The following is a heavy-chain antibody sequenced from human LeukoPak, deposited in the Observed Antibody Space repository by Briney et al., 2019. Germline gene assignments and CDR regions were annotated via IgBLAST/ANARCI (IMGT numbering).Heavy chain of an antibody. D-gene: IGHD6-13*01. CDR2: IYTSGST. CDR3: ARDFSTTWPFDY. J-gene: IGHJ4*02. CDR1: GGSISSGSYY. Sequence: SQTLSLTCTVSGGSISSGSYYWSWIRQPAGKGLEWIGRIYTSGSTNYNPSLKSRVTTSLDTSKNQFSLKLSSVTAADTAVYYCARDFSTTWPFDYWGQGTLVTVSS. V-gene: IGHV4-61*02.